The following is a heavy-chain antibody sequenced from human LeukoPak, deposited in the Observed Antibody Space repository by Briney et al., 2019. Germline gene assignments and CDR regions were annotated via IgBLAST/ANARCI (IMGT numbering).Heavy chain of an antibody. J-gene: IGHJ6*03. CDR2: INPNSGVT. CDR1: GYILTGYY. D-gene: IGHD3/OR15-3a*01. Sequence: ASLKVSCKASGYILTGYYLHWVRQAPGQGLEWMGWINPNSGVTKYAQRFQGRVTMTRDTSISTAYMELSRLTSDDTTVYYCARGDDFWTGSFTSYMDVWGKGTTVTVSS. CDR3: ARGDDFWTGSFTSYMDV. V-gene: IGHV1-2*02.